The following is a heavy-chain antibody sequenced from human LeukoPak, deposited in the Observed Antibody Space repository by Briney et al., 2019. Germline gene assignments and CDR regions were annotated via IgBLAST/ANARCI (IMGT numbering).Heavy chain of an antibody. CDR3: ARGPPYNSTLGH. J-gene: IGHJ4*01. D-gene: IGHD6-13*01. CDR1: GYSFTNYD. V-gene: IGHV1-8*01. Sequence: ASVKVSCKTSGYSFTNYDINWVRQPAGQGLEWMGWMSPNSGDTGYAQKFQGRATMTRSTPISTDYMELSSLTSEDTAVYYCARGPPYNSTLGHWGQGTLVTVSA. CDR2: MSPNSGDT.